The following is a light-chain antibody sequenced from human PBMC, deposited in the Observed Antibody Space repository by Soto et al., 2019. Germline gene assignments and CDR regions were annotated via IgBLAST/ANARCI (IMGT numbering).Light chain of an antibody. Sequence: QSALTQPPSVSGSPGQSVTISCTGTSSDVGSYNRVSWYQQPPGTAPKLMIYEVSNRPSGVPDRFSGSKSGNTASLTISGLQAEDEADYYCSSYTSSSTLYVFGNGTKVTVL. J-gene: IGLJ1*01. V-gene: IGLV2-18*02. CDR1: SSDVGSYNR. CDR2: EVS. CDR3: SSYTSSSTLYV.